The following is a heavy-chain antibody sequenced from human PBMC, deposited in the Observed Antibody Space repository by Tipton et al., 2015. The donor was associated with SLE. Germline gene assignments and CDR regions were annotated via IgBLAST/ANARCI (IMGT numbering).Heavy chain of an antibody. D-gene: IGHD2-15*01. J-gene: IGHJ6*02. V-gene: IGHV3-33*08. CDR3: ARDGVDIVVVVAATYYYGMDV. CDR1: GFTFSSYW. Sequence: SLRLSCAASGFTFSSYWMSWVRQAPGKGLEWVAVIWYDGSNKYYADSVKGRFTISRDNSKNTLYLQMNSLRAEDTAVYYCARDGVDIVVVVAATYYYGMDVWGQGTTVTVSS. CDR2: IWYDGSNK.